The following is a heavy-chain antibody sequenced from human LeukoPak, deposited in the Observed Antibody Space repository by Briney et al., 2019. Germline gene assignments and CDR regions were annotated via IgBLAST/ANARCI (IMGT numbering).Heavy chain of an antibody. J-gene: IGHJ4*02. D-gene: IGHD3-22*01. CDR2: IYYSGST. CDR3: ARDRGPDSSGYYTDRALGY. V-gene: IGHV4-59*01. CDR1: GGSISSYY. Sequence: SETLSLTCTVSGGSISSYYWSWIRQPPGKGLEWIGYIYYSGSTNYNPSLKSRVTISVDTSKNQFSLKPSSVTAADTAVYYCARDRGPDSSGYYTDRALGYWGQGTLVTVSS.